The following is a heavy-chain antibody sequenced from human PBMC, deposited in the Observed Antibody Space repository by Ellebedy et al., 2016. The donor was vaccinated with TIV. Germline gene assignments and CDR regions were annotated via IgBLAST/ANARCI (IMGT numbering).Heavy chain of an antibody. CDR2: KYTSGTS. J-gene: IGHJ6*02. CDR3: PRDHYVSLDV. D-gene: IGHD3-10*02. CDR1: GASVSTAGFQ. V-gene: IGHV4-61*08. Sequence: SETLSLXXSVSGASVSTAGFQLISIRLPPGKGLQWIWLKYTSGTSTYDPSLNSRATISVDTSRNQFSLRLTSLTAADTAVYYCPRDHYVSLDVWGQGITVTVSS.